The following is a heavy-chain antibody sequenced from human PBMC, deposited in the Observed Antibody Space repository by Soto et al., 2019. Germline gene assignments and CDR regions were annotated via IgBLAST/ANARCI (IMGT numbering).Heavy chain of an antibody. CDR2: VSNSGGT. D-gene: IGHD3-22*01. J-gene: IGHJ4*02. CDR3: AKRRDASNSKYSDFDY. V-gene: IGHV3-23*01. CDR1: GFIINNYA. Sequence: PGGSLRLSCAASGFIINNYAMYWVRQAPGKGPQCVSAVSNSGGTYYADSVKGRFSVSRDTSNSMLYLQMNGLRAEDTAVYYCAKRRDASNSKYSDFDYWGQGTLVTVSS.